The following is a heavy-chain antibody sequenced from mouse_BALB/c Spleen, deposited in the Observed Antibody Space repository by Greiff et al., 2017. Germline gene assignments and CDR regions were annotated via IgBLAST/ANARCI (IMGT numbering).Heavy chain of an antibody. V-gene: IGHV3-8*02. Sequence: EVKVVESGPSLVKPSQTLSLTCSVTGDSITSGYWNWIRKFPGNKLEYMGYISYSGSTYYNPSLKSRISITRDTSKNQYYLQLNSVTTEDTATYYCARSDMITHYAMDYWGQGTSVTVSS. D-gene: IGHD2-4*01. CDR1: GDSITSGY. CDR2: ISYSGST. CDR3: ARSDMITHYAMDY. J-gene: IGHJ4*01.